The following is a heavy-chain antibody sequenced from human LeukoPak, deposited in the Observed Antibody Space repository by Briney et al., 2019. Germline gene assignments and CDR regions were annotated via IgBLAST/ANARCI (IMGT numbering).Heavy chain of an antibody. J-gene: IGHJ3*02. CDR2: IYHNGST. CDR1: GYSISSDYY. Sequence: PSETLSLTCTVSGYSISSDYYWGWIRQPPGKGLEWIGSIYHNGSTNYNLSLKSRVTISLDTSKNQFSLKLSSVTAADTAVYYCATNDYGGYVNAFDIWGQGTMVTVSS. D-gene: IGHD4-17*01. V-gene: IGHV4-38-2*02. CDR3: ATNDYGGYVNAFDI.